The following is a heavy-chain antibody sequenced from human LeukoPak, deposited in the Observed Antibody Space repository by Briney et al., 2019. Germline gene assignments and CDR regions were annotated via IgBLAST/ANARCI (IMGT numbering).Heavy chain of an antibody. V-gene: IGHV1-18*01. Sequence: ASVKVSRKASGYTFTSYGISWVRQAPGQGLEWMGRISAYNGNTNYAQKLQGRVTMTTDTSTSTAYMELRSLRSDDTAVYYCARDRIPTVTTSWGYGYWGQGTLVTVSS. J-gene: IGHJ4*02. CDR3: ARDRIPTVTTSWGYGY. D-gene: IGHD4-11*01. CDR2: ISAYNGNT. CDR1: GYTFTSYG.